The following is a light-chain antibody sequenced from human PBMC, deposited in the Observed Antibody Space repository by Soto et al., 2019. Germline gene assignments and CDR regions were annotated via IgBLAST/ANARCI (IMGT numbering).Light chain of an antibody. V-gene: IGLV1-44*01. CDR1: SSNIGSNT. CDR3: AEWDDSVNGPNVL. J-gene: IGLJ2*01. Sequence: QSVLTQPPSASGTPGQRVTISCSGSSSNIGSNTVNWYQQLPGTAPKLLIYSNNQRPSGVPDRFSGSKSGTSASLAICGLQGEDEADYCCAEWDDSVNGPNVLFGGGTKLTVL. CDR2: SNN.